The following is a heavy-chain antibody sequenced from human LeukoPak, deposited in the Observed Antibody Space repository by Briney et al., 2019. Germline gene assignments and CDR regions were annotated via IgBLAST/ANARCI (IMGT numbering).Heavy chain of an antibody. V-gene: IGHV3-23*01. CDR1: GFTFSSYA. CDR2: ISGSGGST. D-gene: IGHD6-19*01. CDR3: ARDRASSGWYDFDY. J-gene: IGHJ4*02. Sequence: PGASLRLSCAASGFTFSSYAMSWVRQAPGKGLEWVSAISGSGGSTYYADSVKGRFTISRDNSKNTLYLQMNSLRAEDTAVYYCARDRASSGWYDFDYWGQGTLVTVSS.